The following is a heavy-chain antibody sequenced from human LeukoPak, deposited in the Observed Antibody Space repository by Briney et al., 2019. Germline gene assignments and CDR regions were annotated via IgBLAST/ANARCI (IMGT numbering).Heavy chain of an antibody. D-gene: IGHD6-13*01. CDR3: ASFLAAPVMDV. V-gene: IGHV4-34*01. Sequence: PSETLSLTCTVSGGSISSYYWSWIRQPPGKGLEWIGEINHSGSTNYNPSLKSRVTISVDTSKNQFSLKLSSVTAADTAVYYCASFLAAPVMDVWGQGTTVTVSS. CDR1: GGSISSYY. J-gene: IGHJ6*02. CDR2: INHSGST.